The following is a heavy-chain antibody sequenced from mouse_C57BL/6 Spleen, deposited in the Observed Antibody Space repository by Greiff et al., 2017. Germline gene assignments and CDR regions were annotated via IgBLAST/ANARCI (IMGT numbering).Heavy chain of an antibody. CDR1: GYTFTSYW. CDR2: IYPGNSDT. Sequence: VQLKQSGTVLARPGASVKMSCKTSGYTFTSYWMHWVKQRPGQGLEWIGAIYPGNSDTSYNQKFKGKAKLTAVTSASTAYMELSSLTNEDSAVYYGTRWNYCGSSYGPYAMDYWGQGTSVTVSS. D-gene: IGHD1-1*01. V-gene: IGHV1-5*01. CDR3: TRWNYCGSSYGPYAMDY. J-gene: IGHJ4*01.